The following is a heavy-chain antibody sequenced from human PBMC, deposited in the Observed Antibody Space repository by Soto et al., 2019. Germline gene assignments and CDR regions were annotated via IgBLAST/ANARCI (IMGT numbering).Heavy chain of an antibody. CDR2: ISSSSRYI. Sequence: GGSLRLSCAASGFTFSSYSMNWVRQAPGKGLEWVSSISSSSRYIYYADSVKGRFTISRDNAKNSLYLQMNSLRAEDTAVYYCARDRSAVYYYGMDVWGQGTTVTVSS. J-gene: IGHJ6*02. CDR1: GFTFSSYS. D-gene: IGHD2-15*01. CDR3: ARDRSAVYYYGMDV. V-gene: IGHV3-21*01.